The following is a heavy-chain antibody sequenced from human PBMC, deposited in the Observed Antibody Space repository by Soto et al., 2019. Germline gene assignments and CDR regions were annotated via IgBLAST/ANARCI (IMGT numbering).Heavy chain of an antibody. CDR2: ISYDGSNK. V-gene: IGHV3-30*18. CDR3: AKVAGNYGDYAFDY. J-gene: IGHJ4*02. Sequence: QEQLVESGGGVVQPGRSLRLSCAASGFTFSSYGMHWVRQAPGKGLEWVAVISYDGSNKYYADSVKGRFTISRDNSKNTLYLQMNSLRAEDTAVYYCAKVAGNYGDYAFDYWGQGTLVTVSS. CDR1: GFTFSSYG. D-gene: IGHD4-17*01.